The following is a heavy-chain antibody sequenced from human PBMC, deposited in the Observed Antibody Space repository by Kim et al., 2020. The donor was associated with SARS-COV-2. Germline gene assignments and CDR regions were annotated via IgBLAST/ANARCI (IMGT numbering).Heavy chain of an antibody. J-gene: IGHJ3*02. V-gene: IGHV4-39*01. CDR1: GGSISSSSYY. D-gene: IGHD4-17*01. Sequence: SETLSLTCTVSGGSISSSSYYWGWIRQPPGKGLEWIGSIYYSGSTYYNPSLKSRVTISVDTSKNQFSLKLSSVTAADTAVYYCARPRWGAVTTSHAFDIWGQGTMVTVSS. CDR2: IYYSGST. CDR3: ARPRWGAVTTSHAFDI.